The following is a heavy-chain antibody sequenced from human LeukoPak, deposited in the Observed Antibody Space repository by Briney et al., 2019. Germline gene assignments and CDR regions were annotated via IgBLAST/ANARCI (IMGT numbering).Heavy chain of an antibody. Sequence: GGSLRLSCAASGFTVSSNYMSWVRQAPGKGLEWVSAISGSGGSTYYADSVKGLFTISRDNSKNTLYLQMNSRRAEDTAVYYCATMIVVVITYGGLDYWGQGTLVTVSS. CDR3: ATMIVVVITYGGLDY. J-gene: IGHJ4*02. CDR1: GFTVSSNY. CDR2: ISGSGGST. D-gene: IGHD3-22*01. V-gene: IGHV3-23*01.